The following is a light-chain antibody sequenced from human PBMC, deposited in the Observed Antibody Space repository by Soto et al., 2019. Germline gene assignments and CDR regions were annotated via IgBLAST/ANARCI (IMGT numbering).Light chain of an antibody. CDR2: AAS. V-gene: IGKV1-16*01. Sequence: DIQTTQSPSSLSASLVDIFTITCRASQSISNFLNWYQQKPGKAPKLLIYAASSLQSGVPSRFSGSGSGTEFTLTISSLQPDDFATYYCQQYNSYSCGQGTKVDIK. J-gene: IGKJ1*01. CDR1: QSISNF. CDR3: QQYNSYS.